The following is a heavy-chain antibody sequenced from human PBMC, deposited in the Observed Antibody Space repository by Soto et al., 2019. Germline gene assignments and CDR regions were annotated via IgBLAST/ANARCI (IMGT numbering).Heavy chain of an antibody. Sequence: QVQLVQSGAEVKKPGASVKVSCKASGYTFTGYYMHWVRQAPGQGLEWMGWINPNSGGTNYAQKFQDRVTMTRDTSISTADMELSRLRSDDTAVYYCARGDYYDSSGYKLYYYYYGMDVWGQGTTVTVSS. D-gene: IGHD3-22*01. CDR2: INPNSGGT. CDR3: ARGDYYDSSGYKLYYYYYGMDV. V-gene: IGHV1-2*02. CDR1: GYTFTGYY. J-gene: IGHJ6*02.